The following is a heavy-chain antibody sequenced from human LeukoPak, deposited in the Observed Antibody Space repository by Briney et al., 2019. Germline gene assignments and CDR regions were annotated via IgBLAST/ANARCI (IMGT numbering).Heavy chain of an antibody. CDR3: AKDPIVFNSGNYYLGTFDI. D-gene: IGHD1-26*01. Sequence: PGGSLRLSCAASGFTFGSYAMSWVRQAPGKGPEWVSAISSSGGTYYGDSVKGRFTISRDNSKNTLYLQMNSLRAEDTAVYSCAKDPIVFNSGNYYLGTFDIWGQGTMVTVSS. J-gene: IGHJ3*02. V-gene: IGHV3-23*01. CDR2: ISSSGGT. CDR1: GFTFGSYA.